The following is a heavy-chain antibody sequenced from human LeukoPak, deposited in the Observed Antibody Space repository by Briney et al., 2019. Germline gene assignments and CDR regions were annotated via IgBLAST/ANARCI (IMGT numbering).Heavy chain of an antibody. J-gene: IGHJ4*02. CDR3: ARARAMGSIGVGY. V-gene: IGHV3-11*04. CDR2: ISSSGSTI. Sequence: PGGSLRLSCAASGFTFRDYYLTWVRRAPGKGLEWVSYISSSGSTIYYADSVRGRFTISRDNAKNSLYLQMNSLRAEDTAVYYCARARAMGSIGVGYWGQGTLVTVSS. CDR1: GFTFRDYY. D-gene: IGHD5-24*01.